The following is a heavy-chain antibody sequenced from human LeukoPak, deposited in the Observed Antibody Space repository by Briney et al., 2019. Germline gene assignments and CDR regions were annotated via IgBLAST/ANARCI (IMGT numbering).Heavy chain of an antibody. CDR3: ARDLTVDTAMAIFDY. D-gene: IGHD5-18*01. V-gene: IGHV3-7*01. CDR1: GFTFSSYW. J-gene: IGHJ4*02. CDR2: IKQDGSEK. Sequence: GGSLRLSCAASGFTFSSYWMSWVRQAPGKGLEWVANIKQDGSEKYYVDSVKGRFTISRDNAKNSLYLQMNSLRAEDTAVYYCARDLTVDTAMAIFDYWGQGTLVTVSS.